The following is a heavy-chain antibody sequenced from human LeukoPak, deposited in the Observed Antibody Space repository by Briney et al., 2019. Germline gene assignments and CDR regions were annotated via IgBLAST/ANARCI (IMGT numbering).Heavy chain of an antibody. Sequence: PGGSLRLSCAASGFTFSSYWMHWVRQAPGKGLVWVSRINSDGSSTSYADSVKGRFTISRDNAKNTLYLQMNSLRAEDTAVCYCASQPNSYGGEYYFDYWGQGTLVTVSS. V-gene: IGHV3-74*01. CDR3: ASQPNSYGGEYYFDY. CDR1: GFTFSSYW. J-gene: IGHJ4*02. D-gene: IGHD5-18*01. CDR2: INSDGSST.